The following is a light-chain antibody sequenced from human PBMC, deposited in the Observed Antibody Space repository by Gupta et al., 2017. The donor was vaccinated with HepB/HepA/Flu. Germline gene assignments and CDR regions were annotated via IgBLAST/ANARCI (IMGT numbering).Light chain of an antibody. V-gene: IGLV3-1*01. CDR1: TLGYKD. Sequence: SYVVTQLPSVSVSPGQTATITCSGATLGYKDVCWYHQEPGQSPVLVIYQDKRGPSDSPERFSGSHSGNSATLTIDGTQAVDEADYDCQTWDSRLAIFGGGTKLTVL. CDR2: QDK. CDR3: QTWDSRLAI. J-gene: IGLJ2*01.